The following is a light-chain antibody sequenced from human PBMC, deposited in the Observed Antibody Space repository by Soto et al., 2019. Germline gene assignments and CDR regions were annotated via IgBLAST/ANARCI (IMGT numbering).Light chain of an antibody. CDR1: QSISSY. V-gene: IGKV1-5*03. Sequence: DIQMTQSPSTLSASVGDRVTITCRASQSISSYLAWYQQKPGKAPKLLIYKASSLESGVPSRFSGSGSGTEFTLTISSLQPDDCATYYCQQYISYLYTFGQGTKLEMK. J-gene: IGKJ2*01. CDR2: KAS. CDR3: QQYISYLYT.